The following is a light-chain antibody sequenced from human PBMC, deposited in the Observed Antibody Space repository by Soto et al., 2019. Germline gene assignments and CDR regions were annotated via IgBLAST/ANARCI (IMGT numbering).Light chain of an antibody. J-gene: IGKJ5*01. CDR2: AAS. CDR1: QTISSW. Sequence: DIQMTQSPSTLSGSVGDRVTITCRVSQTISSWLAWYQQKPGKAPKLLIYAASSLQSGVPSRFSGSGSGTDFTLTISSLQPEDFATYYCQQSYSTPQITFGQGTRLEIK. V-gene: IGKV1-39*01. CDR3: QQSYSTPQIT.